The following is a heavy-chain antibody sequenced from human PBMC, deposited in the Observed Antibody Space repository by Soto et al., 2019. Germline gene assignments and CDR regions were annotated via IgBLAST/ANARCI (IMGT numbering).Heavy chain of an antibody. CDR2: IIPILGIA. D-gene: IGHD3-3*02. V-gene: IGHV1-69*02. Sequence: WGRNKTGQGLEWMGRIIPILGIANYAQKFQGRVTITADKSTSTAYMELSSLRSEDTAVYYRAVLAMAAPLYASAIWGHGTTVTVSS. CDR3: AVLAMAAPLYASAI. J-gene: IGHJ3*02.